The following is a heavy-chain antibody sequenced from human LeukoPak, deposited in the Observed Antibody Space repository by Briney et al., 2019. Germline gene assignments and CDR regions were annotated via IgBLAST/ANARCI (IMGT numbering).Heavy chain of an antibody. Sequence: ASVKVSCKASGYWFTDYGISWVRQPPGQGLEWLGWISPYNGNSNYAQNVQDRVTMTTDTSTSTTYRELSGPRSDDRAGYYCARGFPRGVITAYYNDLDVWGKGTTVTVS. J-gene: IGHJ6*03. D-gene: IGHD3-16*02. CDR1: GYWFTDYG. CDR2: ISPYNGNS. V-gene: IGHV1-18*01. CDR3: ARGFPRGVITAYYNDLDV.